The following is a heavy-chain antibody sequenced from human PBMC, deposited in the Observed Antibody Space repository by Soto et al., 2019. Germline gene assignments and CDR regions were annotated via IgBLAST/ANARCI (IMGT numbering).Heavy chain of an antibody. CDR2: IYYSGST. Sequence: SETLSLTCSVSGDSISSYYWSWIRQPPGKGLEWIGYIYYSGSTNYNPSLKSRVTISVDTSKRQLSLRLTSVTAADTAVYYCARGDYGDPAFDYWGQGTLVPSPQ. J-gene: IGHJ4*02. CDR3: ARGDYGDPAFDY. CDR1: GDSISSYY. V-gene: IGHV4-59*01. D-gene: IGHD4-17*01.